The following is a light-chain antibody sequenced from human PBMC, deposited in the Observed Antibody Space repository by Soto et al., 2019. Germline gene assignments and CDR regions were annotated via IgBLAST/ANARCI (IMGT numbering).Light chain of an antibody. V-gene: IGKV3-15*01. J-gene: IGKJ2*01. Sequence: EIVMTQSPATLSVSPGERATLSCRASQSLTSNLAWYQQKPGQAPRILIYGASTRATGIPARFTGSGSGTEFTLTICSLQSEDFAVYYCQQYNIWPFTFGQGTKLEIK. CDR2: GAS. CDR1: QSLTSN. CDR3: QQYNIWPFT.